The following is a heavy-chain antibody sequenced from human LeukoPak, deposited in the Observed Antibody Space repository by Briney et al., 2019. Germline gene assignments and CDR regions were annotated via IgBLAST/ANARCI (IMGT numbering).Heavy chain of an antibody. CDR3: VRGGYCTGDNCDSPRKFDY. J-gene: IGHJ4*02. Sequence: GGSLRLSCAATGLTFSTYRMHWVRQAPGKGLALVSRIKSDGSQTHYADSVKGRFTISRDNAKNTLYLQMNSLRAEDTAVYYCVRGGYCTGDNCDSPRKFDYWGQGTLVTVSS. D-gene: IGHD2-8*02. CDR2: IKSDGSQT. CDR1: GLTFSTYR. V-gene: IGHV3-74*01.